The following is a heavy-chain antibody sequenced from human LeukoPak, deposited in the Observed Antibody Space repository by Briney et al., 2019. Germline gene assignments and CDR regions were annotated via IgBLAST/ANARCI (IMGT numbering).Heavy chain of an antibody. J-gene: IGHJ4*02. CDR2: IYYSGST. CDR1: GGSISSYY. CDR3: ARRALYSRDFDY. Sequence: SETLSLTCTVSGGSISSYYWSRIRQPPGKGLEWIGYIYYSGSTNYNPSLKSRVTISVDTSKNQFSLKLSSVTAADTAVYYCARRALYSRDFDYWGQGTLVTVSS. V-gene: IGHV4-59*01. D-gene: IGHD6-13*01.